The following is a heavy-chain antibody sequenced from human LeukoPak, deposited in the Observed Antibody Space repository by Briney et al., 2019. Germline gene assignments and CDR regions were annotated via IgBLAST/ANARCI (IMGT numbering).Heavy chain of an antibody. J-gene: IGHJ4*02. CDR1: GFTFSSSG. CDR2: ISGSGGST. CDR3: AKAPVTTCRGAFCYPFDY. D-gene: IGHD2-15*01. Sequence: GGTLRLSCAASGFTFSSSGMSWVRQAPGKGLEWVSSISGSGGSTYYADSVKGRFTISRDSSKNTLFLQMNRLRPEDAAVYYCAKAPVTTCRGAFCYPFDYWGLGTLVTVSS. V-gene: IGHV3-23*01.